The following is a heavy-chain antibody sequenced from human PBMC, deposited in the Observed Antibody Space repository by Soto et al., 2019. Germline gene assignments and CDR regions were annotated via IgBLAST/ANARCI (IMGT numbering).Heavy chain of an antibody. Sequence: QVQLQQWGAGLLKPSETLSLTCAVYGGSFSGYYWSWIRQPPGKGLEWIGEINHSGSTNYNPSLNSRVTISVDTSKNQFSLQLSSVTAADTAVYYCARARGYGGNSSWGHGTLVTVSS. CDR1: GGSFSGYY. V-gene: IGHV4-34*01. J-gene: IGHJ5*01. CDR2: INHSGST. CDR3: ARARGYGGNSS. D-gene: IGHD5-12*01.